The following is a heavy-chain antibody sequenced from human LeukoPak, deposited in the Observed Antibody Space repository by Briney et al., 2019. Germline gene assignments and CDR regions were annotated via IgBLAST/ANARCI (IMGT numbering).Heavy chain of an antibody. D-gene: IGHD6-19*01. Sequence: PGGSLRLSCAASGFTFSSYWMRWVRQAPGKGLVWVSRINSDGSSTSYADSVKGRFTISRDNAKNTLYLQMNSLRAEDTAVYYCARENEEQWTYYFDYWGQGTLVTVSS. CDR1: GFTFSSYW. V-gene: IGHV3-74*01. CDR2: INSDGSST. J-gene: IGHJ4*02. CDR3: ARENEEQWTYYFDY.